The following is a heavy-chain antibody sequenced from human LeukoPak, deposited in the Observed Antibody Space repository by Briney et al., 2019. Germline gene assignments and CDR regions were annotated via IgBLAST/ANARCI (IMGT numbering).Heavy chain of an antibody. V-gene: IGHV3-23*01. CDR2: ISGGGTTT. CDR1: GFTFSDYY. J-gene: IGHJ4*02. Sequence: GGSLRLSCAASGFTFSDYYMSWVRQGPGKGLEWVASISGGGTTTYYADSVRGRFTISRENSKNTLFLQMNSLRTEDTAVYYCAKAVRECSTASCFRAADYWGQGTLVTVSS. CDR3: AKAVRECSTASCFRAADY. D-gene: IGHD2-2*01.